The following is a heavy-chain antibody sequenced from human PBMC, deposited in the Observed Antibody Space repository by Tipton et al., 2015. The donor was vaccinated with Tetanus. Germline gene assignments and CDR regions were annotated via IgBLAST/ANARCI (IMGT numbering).Heavy chain of an antibody. CDR1: GGSISSADYY. J-gene: IGHJ6*02. CDR2: IYQTGTT. V-gene: IGHV4-30-4*01. D-gene: IGHD2-21*01. Sequence: TLSLTCTVSGGSISSADYYWSWIRKPPGKDLEWIGYIYQTGTTYYKPSLKGRVTISMDMSNTQFSLRLDSLTAADTAVYYCARLTGHSMDVVDFYYFGRDVWGQGTKVTVSS. CDR3: ARLTGHSMDVVDFYYFGRDV.